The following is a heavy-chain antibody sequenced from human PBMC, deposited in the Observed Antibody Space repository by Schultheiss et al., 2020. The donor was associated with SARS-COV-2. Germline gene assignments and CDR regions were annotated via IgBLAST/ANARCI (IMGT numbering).Heavy chain of an antibody. V-gene: IGHV4-38-2*01. CDR3: ARVKLKFTMIVSYFDY. CDR1: GYSISSGYY. CDR2: MYHSGST. J-gene: IGHJ4*02. D-gene: IGHD3-22*01. Sequence: GSLRLSCVVSGYSISSGYYWGWIRQPPGKGLEWIGSMYHSGSTYYNPSLKSRVTISVDTSKNQFSLKLSSVTAADTAVYYCARVKLKFTMIVSYFDYWGQGTLVTVSS.